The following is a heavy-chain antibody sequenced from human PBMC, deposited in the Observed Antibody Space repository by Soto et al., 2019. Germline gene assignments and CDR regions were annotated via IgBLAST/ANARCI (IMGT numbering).Heavy chain of an antibody. CDR2: INHSGST. V-gene: IGHV4-34*01. CDR3: EREMGGYYGSGSYYPLVGWFDP. J-gene: IGHJ5*02. Sequence: LSLTCAVYGGSFSGYYWSWIRQPPGKGLEWIGEINHSGSTNYNPPLKSRVTISVDTSKNQFSLKLSSVTAADTAVYYCEREMGGYYGSGSYYPLVGWFDPWGQGTLVTVSS. CDR1: GGSFSGYY. D-gene: IGHD3-10*01.